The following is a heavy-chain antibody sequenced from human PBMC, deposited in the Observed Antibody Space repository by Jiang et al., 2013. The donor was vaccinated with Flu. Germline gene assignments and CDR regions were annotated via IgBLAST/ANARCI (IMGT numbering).Heavy chain of an antibody. Sequence: GSELKKPGASVKVSCKASGYSFNQYALTWVRQAPGQGLEWMGWINTGTGDPTNAQAFTGRFVFSSDTSVSTAYLHISGLKAEDTAVYYCAREGYYFDTTGSPRSHGLDVWGQGTAVTVSS. CDR1: GYSFNQYA. CDR2: INTGTGDP. J-gene: IGHJ6*02. V-gene: IGHV7-4-1*02. CDR3: AREGYYFDTTGSPRSHGLDV. D-gene: IGHD3-22*01.